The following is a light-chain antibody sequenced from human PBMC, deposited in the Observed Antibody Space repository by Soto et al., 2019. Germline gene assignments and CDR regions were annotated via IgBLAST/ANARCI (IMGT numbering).Light chain of an antibody. J-gene: IGKJ4*01. CDR2: DAF. CDR3: QQQSTWPLT. V-gene: IGKV3-11*01. CDR1: QSVGTY. Sequence: EIVLTQSPATLSLSPGERASLSCRASQSVGTYLAWYQQKPGQAPRLLIHDAFIKAVGVAPRFRGSGSGTAFTLTIAYVELEDFAVYYWQQQSTWPLTFGGGTRVEF.